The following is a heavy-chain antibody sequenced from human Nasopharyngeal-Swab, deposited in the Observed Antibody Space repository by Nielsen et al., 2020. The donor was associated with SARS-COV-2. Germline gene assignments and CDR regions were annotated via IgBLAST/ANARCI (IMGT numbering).Heavy chain of an antibody. J-gene: IGHJ6*02. V-gene: IGHV3-20*01. Sequence: GASLKISGAASGFTFDDYGMSWVRQAPGKGLEWVSGINWNSGSTGYADSVKGRFTISRDNAKNSLYLQMNSLRAEDTALYHCARGTRYDFWSGYSFYYYYGMDVWGQGTTVTVSS. CDR1: GFTFDDYG. D-gene: IGHD3-3*01. CDR3: ARGTRYDFWSGYSFYYYYGMDV. CDR2: INWNSGST.